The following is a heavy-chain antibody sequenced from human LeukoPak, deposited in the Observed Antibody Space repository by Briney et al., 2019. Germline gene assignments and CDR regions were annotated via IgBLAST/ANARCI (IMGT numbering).Heavy chain of an antibody. V-gene: IGHV3-48*03. D-gene: IGHD3-10*01. CDR2: ISSRGSTI. CDR1: GFTFSSYE. CDR3: ARDVWFGDKTKYYFDY. Sequence: PGGSLRLSCAASGFTFSSYEMNWVRQAPGKGLEWVSYISSRGSTIYYADSVKGRFTISRDNAKNSLYLQMNSLRAEDTAVYYCARDVWFGDKTKYYFDYWGQGTLVTVPS. J-gene: IGHJ4*02.